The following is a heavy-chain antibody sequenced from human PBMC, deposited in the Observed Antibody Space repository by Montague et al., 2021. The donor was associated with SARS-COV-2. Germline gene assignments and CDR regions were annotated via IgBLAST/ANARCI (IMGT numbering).Heavy chain of an antibody. Sequence: SETLSLTCAVYGGSFSGYHWSWIRQPPGKGLEWIGKISHSGGTNYNPSLQSRVTISIDTSKNQFSLKLRSVTAADTAVYYCARFPYRLLFMASYYGLDVWGQGTTVTVSS. D-gene: IGHD2-2*01. V-gene: IGHV4-34*01. J-gene: IGHJ6*02. CDR2: ISHSGGT. CDR1: GGSFSGYH. CDR3: ARFPYRLLFMASYYGLDV.